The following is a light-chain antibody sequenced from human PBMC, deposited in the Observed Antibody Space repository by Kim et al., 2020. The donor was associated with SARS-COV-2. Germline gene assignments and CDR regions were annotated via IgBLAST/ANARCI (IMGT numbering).Light chain of an antibody. CDR1: SSNIGSNY. CDR3: AAWDDSLSGPV. V-gene: IGLV1-47*01. Sequence: SELTQPPSASGTHGQRVTISCSGSSSNIGSNYVYWYQQLPGTAPKLLIYRNNQRPSGVPDRFSGSKSGTSASLAISGLRSEDEADYYCAAWDDSLSGPVFGGGTQLTVL. CDR2: RNN. J-gene: IGLJ2*01.